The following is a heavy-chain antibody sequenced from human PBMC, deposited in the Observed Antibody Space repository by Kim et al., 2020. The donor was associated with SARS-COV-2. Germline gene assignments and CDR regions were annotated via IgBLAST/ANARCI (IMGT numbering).Heavy chain of an antibody. CDR2: ISYDGSNK. D-gene: IGHD3-10*01. CDR1: GFTFSSYG. V-gene: IGHV3-30*18. J-gene: IGHJ6*01. CDR3: AKGLWFGELLYGAYYYYG. Sequence: GSLRLSCAASGFTFSSYGMHWVRQAPGKGLEWVAVISYDGSNKYYADSVKGRFTISRDNSKNTLYLQMNSLRAEDTAVYYCAKGLWFGELLYGAYYYYG.